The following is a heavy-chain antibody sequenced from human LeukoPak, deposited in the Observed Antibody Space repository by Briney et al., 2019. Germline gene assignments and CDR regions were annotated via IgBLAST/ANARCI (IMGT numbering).Heavy chain of an antibody. CDR1: GYTFTSYG. V-gene: IGHV1-18*01. J-gene: IGHJ4*02. CDR3: ARDTYYYDSSATISDFDY. D-gene: IGHD3-22*01. CDR2: ISAYNGNT. Sequence: ASVKVSCKASGYTFTSYGISWVRQAPGQGLEWMGWISAYNGNTNYAQKLQGRVTMTTDTSTSTAYMELRSLRSDDTAVYYCARDTYYYDSSATISDFDYWGQGTLVTVSS.